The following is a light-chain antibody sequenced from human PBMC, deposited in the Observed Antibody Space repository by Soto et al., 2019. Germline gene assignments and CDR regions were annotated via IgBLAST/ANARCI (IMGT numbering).Light chain of an antibody. J-gene: IGKJ5*01. CDR1: QSVRNNY. Sequence: EIVLTQSSGALSLSPGTRATLSCRASQSVRNNYLAWYQQKPGQAPRLLIYGASSRATGIPDRFSGSGSGTDFTLTISRLEPEDFAVYYCQHYGTSQGTFGQGTRLEIK. CDR3: QHYGTSQGT. CDR2: GAS. V-gene: IGKV3-20*01.